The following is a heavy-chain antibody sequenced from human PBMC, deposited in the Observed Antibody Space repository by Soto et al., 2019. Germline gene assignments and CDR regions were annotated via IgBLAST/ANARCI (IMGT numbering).Heavy chain of an antibody. J-gene: IGHJ5*02. CDR2: IYHSGST. Sequence: LSLTCAVSGGSISSSNWWSWVRQPPGKGLEWIGEIYHSGSTNYNPSLKSRVTISVDKSKNQFSLKLSSVTAADTAVYYCARDRPYYYDSSGQPGWFDPWGQGTLVTVSS. D-gene: IGHD3-22*01. CDR3: ARDRPYYYDSSGQPGWFDP. CDR1: GGSISSSNW. V-gene: IGHV4-4*02.